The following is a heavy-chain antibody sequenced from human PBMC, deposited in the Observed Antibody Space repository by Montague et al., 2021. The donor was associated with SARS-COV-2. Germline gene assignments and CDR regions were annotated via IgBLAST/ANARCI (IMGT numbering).Heavy chain of an antibody. CDR3: ARGYFGPGSYPFDI. D-gene: IGHD3-10*01. Sequence: SETLSLTCTVAGGSVNSYYWGWIRQPPGKGLEWIGYIYYSGSTNXNPSLKSRVTMSVDRSENQFSLRLTSVTAADTAVYYCARGYFGPGSYPFDIWGRGTLVTVSS. CDR1: GGSVNSYY. CDR2: IYYSGST. J-gene: IGHJ3*02. V-gene: IGHV4-59*02.